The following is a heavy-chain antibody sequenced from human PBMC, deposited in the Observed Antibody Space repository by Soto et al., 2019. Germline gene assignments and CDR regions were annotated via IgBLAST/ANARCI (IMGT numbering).Heavy chain of an antibody. V-gene: IGHV3-7*01. Sequence: EVQLVESGGGLVQPGGSLRLSCAASGFTFSSYWMSWVRQAPGKGLEWVANIKQDGSEKYYVDSVKGRFTISRENAKNSMCLQMNSLRDADTAVYYCARIAVAGTSFWDYWGQGTLVTVSA. CDR2: IKQDGSEK. CDR3: ARIAVAGTSFWDY. D-gene: IGHD6-19*01. J-gene: IGHJ4*02. CDR1: GFTFSSYW.